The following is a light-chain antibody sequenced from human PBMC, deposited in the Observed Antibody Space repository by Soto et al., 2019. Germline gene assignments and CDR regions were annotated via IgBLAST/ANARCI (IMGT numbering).Light chain of an antibody. Sequence: QSVLTQPPSASGSPGQSVTISCTGTSSDVGGYNYVSWYQHHPGKAPKLIIYEVSKRPSGVPDRFSGSKSGNTASLTVSGLQAEDEADYYCSSYAGSNNFGYVFGTGTKVTVL. CDR3: SSYAGSNNFGYV. J-gene: IGLJ1*01. CDR2: EVS. V-gene: IGLV2-8*01. CDR1: SSDVGGYNY.